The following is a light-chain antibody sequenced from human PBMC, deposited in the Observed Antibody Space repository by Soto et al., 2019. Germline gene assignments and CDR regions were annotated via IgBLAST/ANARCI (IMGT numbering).Light chain of an antibody. CDR2: GAS. V-gene: IGKV3-20*01. CDR3: QQYGSSPPWM. Sequence: EIVLTQSPGTLSLSPGERATLSCRAGQSVSSNYLVWYQQRPGQAPRLLIHGASSRATGIPDRFSGSGSGTDFTLTISRLEPEDFAVYYCQQYGSSPPWMFGQGTKVEIK. J-gene: IGKJ1*01. CDR1: QSVSSNY.